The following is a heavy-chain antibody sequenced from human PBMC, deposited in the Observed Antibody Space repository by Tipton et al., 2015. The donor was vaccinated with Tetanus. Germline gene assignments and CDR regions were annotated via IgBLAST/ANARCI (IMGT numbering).Heavy chain of an antibody. Sequence: SLRLSCEASGFQFSSYAMHWVRQAPGKGLEWLAVIWYDGSHRFYADSVKGRFTISRDNSRNTLALQMTSLRVDDTGVYFCARDDFIRDSADTWGQGTLVVVSS. V-gene: IGHV3-33*01. J-gene: IGHJ5*02. CDR3: ARDDFIRDSADT. CDR2: IWYDGSHR. D-gene: IGHD2-21*01. CDR1: GFQFSSYA.